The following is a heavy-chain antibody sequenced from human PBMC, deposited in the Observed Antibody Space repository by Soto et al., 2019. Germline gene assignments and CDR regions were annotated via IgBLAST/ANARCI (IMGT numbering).Heavy chain of an antibody. J-gene: IGHJ5*02. D-gene: IGHD6-13*01. CDR3: AHTIESSSWYVNWFDP. CDR1: GFSLSTSGVG. V-gene: IGHV2-5*02. Sequence: QITLKESGPTLVKPTQPLTLTCTFSGFSLSTSGVGVGWIRQPPGKALEWLALIYWDDDKRYSPSLKSRLTITKDTSKNQVVLTMTNMDPVDTATYYCAHTIESSSWYVNWFDPWGQGTLVTVSS. CDR2: IYWDDDK.